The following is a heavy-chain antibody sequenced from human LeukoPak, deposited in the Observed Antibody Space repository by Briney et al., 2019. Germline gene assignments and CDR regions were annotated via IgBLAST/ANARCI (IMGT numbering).Heavy chain of an antibody. D-gene: IGHD6-6*01. V-gene: IGHV1-2*02. CDR2: INPNSGGT. CDR3: AREYSSSSGYFQH. Sequence: GASVKVSCKASGYTFTGYYMHWVRQAPGQGLEWMGWINPNSGGTNYAQKFQGRVTMTRDTSISTAYMELRSLRSDDTAVYYCAREYSSSSGYFQHWGQGTLVTVSS. CDR1: GYTFTGYY. J-gene: IGHJ1*01.